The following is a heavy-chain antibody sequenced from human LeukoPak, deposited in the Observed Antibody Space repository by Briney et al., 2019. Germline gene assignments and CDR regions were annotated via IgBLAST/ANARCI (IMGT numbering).Heavy chain of an antibody. J-gene: IGHJ6*03. Sequence: GGSLRLSCAASGFTFSSYAMSWVRQAPGKGLEWVSAISGSGGSTYYADSVKGRFTISRDNSKNTLYLQMNSLRAEDTAVYYCAKAFSNYDFWSGHSASYYYYYMDVWGKGTTVTVSS. CDR2: ISGSGGST. D-gene: IGHD3-3*01. CDR1: GFTFSSYA. CDR3: AKAFSNYDFWSGHSASYYYYYMDV. V-gene: IGHV3-23*01.